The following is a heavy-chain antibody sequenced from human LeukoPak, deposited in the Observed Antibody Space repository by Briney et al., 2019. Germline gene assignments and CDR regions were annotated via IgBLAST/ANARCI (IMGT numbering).Heavy chain of an antibody. D-gene: IGHD1-26*01. V-gene: IGHV3-15*01. CDR1: GFTFSNAW. J-gene: IGHJ6*02. CDR2: IKTKTDGGTI. CDR3: ARGTIVGAYGMDV. Sequence: GGSLRLSCAASGFTFSNAWMSWVRQAPGKGLEWVGRIKTKTDGGTIDYAAPVKGRFTISRDDSKNSLYLQMNSLKTEDTAVYYCARGTIVGAYGMDVWGQGTTVTVSS.